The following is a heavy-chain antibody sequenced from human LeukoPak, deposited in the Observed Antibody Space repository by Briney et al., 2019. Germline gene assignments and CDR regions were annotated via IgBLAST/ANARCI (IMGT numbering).Heavy chain of an antibody. Sequence: GSLGLSCEASGLPFSSYGMHWVRKAPGKGLEGVAFIRYDGSNKYYADSVKGRFTISRDNSKYTLYLQMSSLRAEDTAVYYCAKDNPFYYYMDVWGKGTTVTVSS. D-gene: IGHD1-14*01. CDR2: IRYDGSNK. J-gene: IGHJ6*03. CDR3: AKDNPFYYYMDV. V-gene: IGHV3-30*02. CDR1: GLPFSSYG.